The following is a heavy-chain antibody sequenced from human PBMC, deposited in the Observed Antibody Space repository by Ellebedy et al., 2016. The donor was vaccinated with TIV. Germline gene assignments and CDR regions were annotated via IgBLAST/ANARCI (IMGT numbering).Heavy chain of an antibody. CDR1: GFTFSSYA. CDR2: ISGSGGST. CDR3: AKDSSTFYDYIGGDFQH. D-gene: IGHD3-16*01. J-gene: IGHJ1*01. V-gene: IGHV3-23*01. Sequence: GGSLRLXXAASGFTFSSYAMSWVRQAPGKGLEWVSAISGSGGSTYYADSVKGRFTISRDNSKNMLYLQMNSLRAEDTAVYYCAKDSSTFYDYIGGDFQHWGQGTLVTVSS.